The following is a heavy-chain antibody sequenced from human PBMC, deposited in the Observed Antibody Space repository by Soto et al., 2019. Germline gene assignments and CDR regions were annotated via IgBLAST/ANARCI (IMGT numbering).Heavy chain of an antibody. CDR1: GCTFSSYT. Sequence: SVKVSCKASGCTFSSYTISWVRQAPGQGLEWMGRIIPILGIANYAQKFQGRVTITADKSTSTAYMELSSLRSEDTAVYYCARDKYCSGGSCYGYFDYWGQGTLVTVSS. CDR3: ARDKYCSGGSCYGYFDY. D-gene: IGHD2-15*01. V-gene: IGHV1-69*04. CDR2: IIPILGIA. J-gene: IGHJ4*02.